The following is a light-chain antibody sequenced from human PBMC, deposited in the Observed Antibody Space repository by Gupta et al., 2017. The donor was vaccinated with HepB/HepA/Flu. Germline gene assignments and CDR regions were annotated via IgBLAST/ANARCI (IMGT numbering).Light chain of an antibody. CDR2: GAS. CDR1: QSITTN. V-gene: IGKV3-15*01. CDR3: QPYDDCPLT. J-gene: IGKJ1*01. Sequence: IVVTHAPATLSVSPGETATLSCRASQSITTNLDWYQQKPGQSPRLLINGASTRAPGIPARFSASGSGTDFTLTISSLQSEDFEAYYCQPYDDCPLTFGQGTXLEIK.